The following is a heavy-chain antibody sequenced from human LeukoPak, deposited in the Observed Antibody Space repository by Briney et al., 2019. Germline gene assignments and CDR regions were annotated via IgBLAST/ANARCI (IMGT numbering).Heavy chain of an antibody. Sequence: SETLSLTCAVYGGSFSGYYWSWIRQPPGKGLEWIGEINHSGSTNYNPSLKSRVTISVDTSKNQFSLKLSSVTAADTAIYFCARQKEGDADYLEYWGQGTLVTVSS. J-gene: IGHJ4*02. CDR3: ARQKEGDADYLEY. CDR1: GGSFSGYY. D-gene: IGHD3-16*01. CDR2: INHSGST. V-gene: IGHV4-34*01.